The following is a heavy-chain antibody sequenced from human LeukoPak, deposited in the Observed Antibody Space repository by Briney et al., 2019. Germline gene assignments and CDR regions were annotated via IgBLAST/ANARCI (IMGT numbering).Heavy chain of an antibody. CDR2: VTGSGDAT. D-gene: IGHD6-6*01. V-gene: IGHV3-23*01. J-gene: IGHJ4*02. CDR1: GFTFSGYA. CDR3: AKDLAIAARPVFDY. Sequence: GGSLRISCAAFGFTFSGYALTWVRQAPGKGLEWVSTVTGSGDATYYADSVKGRFTISRDNSQNMLYLQMNSLRAEDTARYYCAKDLAIAARPVFDYWGRGTLVTVSS.